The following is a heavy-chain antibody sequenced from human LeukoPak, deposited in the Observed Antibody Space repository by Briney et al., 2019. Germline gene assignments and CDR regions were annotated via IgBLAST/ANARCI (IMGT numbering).Heavy chain of an antibody. CDR1: GGSFSGYY. CDR3: ARGFGSGAWNWFDP. D-gene: IGHD2-15*01. CDR2: INHSGST. Sequence: SETLSLTCAVYGGSFSGYYWSWIRQPPGKGLEWIGEINHSGSTNYNPSLKRRVTISVDTSKNQFSLKLSSVTAADTAVYYCARGFGSGAWNWFDPWGQGTLVTVSS. J-gene: IGHJ5*02. V-gene: IGHV4-34*01.